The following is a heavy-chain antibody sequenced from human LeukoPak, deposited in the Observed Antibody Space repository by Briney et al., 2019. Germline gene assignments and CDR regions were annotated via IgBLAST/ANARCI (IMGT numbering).Heavy chain of an antibody. CDR2: IGTSTSYI. J-gene: IGHJ4*02. CDR1: GFTFSTYI. Sequence: GGSLRLSCAASGFTFSTYIMNWVRQTPGKGLEWVSSIGTSTSYIYYADSVKGRFTISRDNAKNSLYLQMNSLRAEDTAVYYCASGSGWYGGQGTLVTVSS. V-gene: IGHV3-21*01. D-gene: IGHD6-19*01. CDR3: ASGSGWY.